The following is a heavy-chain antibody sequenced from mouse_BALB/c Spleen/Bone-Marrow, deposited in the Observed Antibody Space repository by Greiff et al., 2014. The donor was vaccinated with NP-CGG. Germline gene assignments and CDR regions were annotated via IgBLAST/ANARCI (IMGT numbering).Heavy chain of an antibody. J-gene: IGHJ3*01. D-gene: IGHD3-3*01. CDR3: TRYDLTSRAFAY. CDR1: GYSFTSYW. Sequence: QVQLQQPGAELVRPGASVKLSCKASGYSFTSYWMNWVKQRPGQGLEWIGMIHLSDSESRLNQKFKDKATLTVDKSSITAYMQLSSPTSEDSAVYYCTRYDLTSRAFAYWGQGTLVTVSA. V-gene: IGHV1-61*01. CDR2: IHLSDSES.